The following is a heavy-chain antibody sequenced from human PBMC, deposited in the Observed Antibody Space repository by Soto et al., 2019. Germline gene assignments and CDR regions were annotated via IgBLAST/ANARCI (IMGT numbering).Heavy chain of an antibody. CDR1: GGTFSSYD. D-gene: IGHD2-2*01. J-gene: IGHJ6*02. V-gene: IGHV1-69*13. CDR2: IIPIFGTA. Sequence: SVKDSRKAAGGTFSSYDISGVRLAPGQGLEWMGGIIPIFGTANYAQKFQGRVTITADESASTAYMELSSLRSEDTAVYYCANTGYCISTSSPLPDVWGQGTTVTVSS. CDR3: ANTGYCISTSSPLPDV.